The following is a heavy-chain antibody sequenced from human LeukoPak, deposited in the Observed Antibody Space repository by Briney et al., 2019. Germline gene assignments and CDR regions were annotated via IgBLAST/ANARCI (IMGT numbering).Heavy chain of an antibody. V-gene: IGHV3-30*04. D-gene: IGHD6-19*01. CDR3: AKDLYPPSGWYVDY. J-gene: IGHJ4*02. CDR1: GFTFSSYA. Sequence: GGSLRLSCAASGFTFSSYAMHWVRQAPGKGLEWVAVISYDGSNKYYADSVKGRFTISRDNSKNTLYLQMNSLRAEDTAVYYCAKDLYPPSGWYVDYWGQGTLVTVSS. CDR2: ISYDGSNK.